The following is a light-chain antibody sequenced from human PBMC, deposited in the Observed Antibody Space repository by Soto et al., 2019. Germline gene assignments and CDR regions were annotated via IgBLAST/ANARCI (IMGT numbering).Light chain of an antibody. Sequence: QSVLTQPPSVSGAPGQRVPISCTGSSSNIGAGYEIHWYQQLPGTAPKLLIYGNNNRPSGVPDRFSGSKSGTSASLAITGLQAEDEADYYCQSYDTSLSGSRVFGGGTQLTVL. CDR2: GNN. J-gene: IGLJ2*01. V-gene: IGLV1-40*01. CDR1: SSNIGAGYE. CDR3: QSYDTSLSGSRV.